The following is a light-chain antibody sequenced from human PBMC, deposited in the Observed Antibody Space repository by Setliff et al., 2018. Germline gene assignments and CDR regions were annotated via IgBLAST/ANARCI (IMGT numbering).Light chain of an antibody. CDR1: SSDVGAFNY. V-gene: IGLV2-14*03. CDR3: GSYTSINTLLYI. J-gene: IGLJ1*01. Sequence: QSALTQPRSVSGSPGQSVTISCTGTSSDVGAFNYVSWYQQHPGKAPKLMIYDVSNRPSGVSNRFSGSKSGNTASLTISGPQAEDEADYYCGSYTSINTLLYIFGTGTKVTVL. CDR2: DVS.